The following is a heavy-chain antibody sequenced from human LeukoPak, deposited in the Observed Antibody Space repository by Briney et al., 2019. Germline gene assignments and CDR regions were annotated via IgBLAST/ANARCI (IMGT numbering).Heavy chain of an antibody. CDR1: GFTFSSYE. V-gene: IGHV3-48*03. J-gene: IGHJ4*02. D-gene: IGHD3-22*01. Sequence: GGSLRLSCAASGFTFSSYEMNWVRQAPGKGLEWVSYISSSGSTIYYADSVKGRFTISRGNAKNSLYLQMNSLRAEDTAVYYCARGGSYYYDSSGYYPLDYWGQGTLVTVSS. CDR3: ARGGSYYYDSSGYYPLDY. CDR2: ISSSGSTI.